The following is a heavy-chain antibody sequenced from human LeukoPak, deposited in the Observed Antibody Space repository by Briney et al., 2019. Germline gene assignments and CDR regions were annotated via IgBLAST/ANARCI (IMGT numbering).Heavy chain of an antibody. CDR3: TRDIGIQIWFDY. CDR2: IRSKAYGGTT. CDR1: GFTFGDYA. J-gene: IGHJ4*02. D-gene: IGHD5-18*01. Sequence: GGSLRLSCTASGFTFGDYAMSWFRQAPGKGLEWVGFIRSKAYGGTTEYAASVKGRFTISRDDSKSIAYLQMSSLKTEDTAVYYCTRDIGIQIWFDYWGQGTLVTVSS. V-gene: IGHV3-49*03.